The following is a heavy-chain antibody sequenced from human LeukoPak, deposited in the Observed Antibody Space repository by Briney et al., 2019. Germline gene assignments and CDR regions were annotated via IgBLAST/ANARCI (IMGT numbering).Heavy chain of an antibody. CDR3: ARYSSSAPYYYYYYGMDV. D-gene: IGHD6-6*01. CDR1: GYTFTSYG. V-gene: IGHV1-18*01. J-gene: IGHJ6*02. CDR2: ISAYNGNT. Sequence: ASVKVSCKASGYTFTSYGISWVRQAPGQGLEWMGWISAYNGNTNYAQKLQGRVTMTTDTSTSTAYMELRSLRSDDTAVYYCARYSSSAPYYYYYYGMDVWDQGTTVTVSS.